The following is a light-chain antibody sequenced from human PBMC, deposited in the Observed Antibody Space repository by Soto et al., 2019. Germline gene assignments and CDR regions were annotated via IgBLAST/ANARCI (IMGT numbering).Light chain of an antibody. CDR1: QSISSTY. Sequence: EIVLTQYPGTLSLSPGERATLSCRASQSISSTYLTWYHQKPGQAPRLLIYDASRRATGIPDRFSGSGSGTDFSLTISRLQPEDFAAYYCQQYGSSPPWTFGQGTKVDIK. CDR2: DAS. V-gene: IGKV3-20*01. CDR3: QQYGSSPPWT. J-gene: IGKJ1*01.